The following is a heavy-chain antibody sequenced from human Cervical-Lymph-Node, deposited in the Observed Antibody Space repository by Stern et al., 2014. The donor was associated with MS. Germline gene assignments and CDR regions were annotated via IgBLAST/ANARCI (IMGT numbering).Heavy chain of an antibody. CDR3: ARVPGAIPTFDI. V-gene: IGHV7-4-1*02. Sequence: QMQLVQSGSELKKPGASVRISCKASGYTFSSHALNWVRQAPGHGLEWMGWINTNTGKTTYVQGFTGRFVFSLDTSVNTTYLQINSLKAEDTAMYYCARVPGAIPTFDIWGQGTLVVVSS. CDR2: INTNTGKT. CDR1: GYTFSSHA. J-gene: IGHJ3*02. D-gene: IGHD2-21*01.